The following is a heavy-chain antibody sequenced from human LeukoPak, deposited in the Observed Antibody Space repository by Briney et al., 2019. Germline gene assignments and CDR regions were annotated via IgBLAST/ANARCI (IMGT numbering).Heavy chain of an antibody. CDR3: ARIPCIAAAGTPSGY. CDR1: GFSLSTNGMC. Sequence: SGPTLVNPTQTLTPTCTFSGFSLSTNGMCVSWIRQPPGKALEWLARIDWDDDKYYSTSLKTRLTISKDTSKNQVVLTMTNMDPVDTATYYCARIPCIAAAGTPSGYWGQGTLVTVSS. D-gene: IGHD6-13*01. V-gene: IGHV2-70*11. J-gene: IGHJ4*02. CDR2: IDWDDDK.